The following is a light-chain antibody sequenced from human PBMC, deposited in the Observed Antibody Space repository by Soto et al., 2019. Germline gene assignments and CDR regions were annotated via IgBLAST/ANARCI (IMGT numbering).Light chain of an antibody. V-gene: IGLV4-69*01. CDR2: LNSDGSH. CDR1: SGHSSYA. Sequence: QSVLTQSPSASASLGASVKLTCTLSSGHSSYAIAWHQQQPEKGPRYLMKLNSDGSHSRGAGIPDRFSGSSSGAERYLTISSLQSEDEADEYCQTWGTGIRVVFGGGTKLTVL. CDR3: QTWGTGIRVV. J-gene: IGLJ2*01.